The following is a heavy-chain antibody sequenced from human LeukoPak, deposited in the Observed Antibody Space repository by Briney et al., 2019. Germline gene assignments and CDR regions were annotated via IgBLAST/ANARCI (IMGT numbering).Heavy chain of an antibody. Sequence: GGSLRLSCAASGFTVSSNYMSWVRQAPGKGLEWVSVIYSGGSTYYADSVKGRFTISRDNSKNTLYLQMNSLRAEDTAVYYCATGDCSSTSCYEGAARPFDYWGQGTLVTVSS. V-gene: IGHV3-53*01. J-gene: IGHJ4*02. CDR1: GFTVSSNY. CDR2: IYSGGST. D-gene: IGHD2-2*03. CDR3: ATGDCSSTSCYEGAARPFDY.